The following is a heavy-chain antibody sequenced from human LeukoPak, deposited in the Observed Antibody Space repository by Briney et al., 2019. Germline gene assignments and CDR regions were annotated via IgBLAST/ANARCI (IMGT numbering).Heavy chain of an antibody. V-gene: IGHV3-23*01. CDR3: AKDGPYSSSWYRGYFDY. CDR2: ISGSGGST. D-gene: IGHD6-13*01. Sequence: PGGSRRLSCAASGFTFSSYAMSWVRQAPGKGLEWVSAISGSGGSTYYADSVKGRFTISRDNSKNTLYLQMNSLRAEDTAVYYCAKDGPYSSSWYRGYFDYWGQGTLVTVSS. J-gene: IGHJ4*02. CDR1: GFTFSSYA.